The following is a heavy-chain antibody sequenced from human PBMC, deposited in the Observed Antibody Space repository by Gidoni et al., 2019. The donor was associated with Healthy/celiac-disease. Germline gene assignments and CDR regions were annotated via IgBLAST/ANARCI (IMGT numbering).Heavy chain of an antibody. CDR1: GFTFDDSA. CDR3: AKVGLNAGLQPGYYFDY. V-gene: IGHV3-9*01. D-gene: IGHD1-1*01. J-gene: IGHJ4*02. Sequence: EVQLVESGGGLVQPGRSLRLSCSASGFTFDDSAIHWVRQAPGKGLEWVSGISWNSGSIGYADSVKGRFTISRDNAKNSLYLQMNSLRAEDTALYYCAKVGLNAGLQPGYYFDYWGQGTLVTVSS. CDR2: ISWNSGSI.